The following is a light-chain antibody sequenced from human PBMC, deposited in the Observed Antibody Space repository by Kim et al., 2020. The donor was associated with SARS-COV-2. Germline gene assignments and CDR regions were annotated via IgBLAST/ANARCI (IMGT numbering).Light chain of an antibody. CDR3: HQYKTYSWA. CDR1: QSISGW. CDR2: QAS. V-gene: IGKV1-5*03. Sequence: ASVGDRVTITCRASQSISGWLAWYQQKPGKAPKVLLYQASNLESGVPSRYSGSGSGTEFTLTISGLQPDDFATYYCHQYKTYSWAFGQGTKVDIK. J-gene: IGKJ1*01.